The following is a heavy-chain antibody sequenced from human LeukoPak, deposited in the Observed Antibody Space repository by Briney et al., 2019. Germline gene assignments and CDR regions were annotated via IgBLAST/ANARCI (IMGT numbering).Heavy chain of an antibody. D-gene: IGHD3-22*01. CDR2: IIPILGIA. CDR3: ARYDMTRNDKVYYYYGMDV. V-gene: IGHV1-69*04. J-gene: IGHJ6*02. CDR1: GGTFSSSA. Sequence: SVKVSCKASGGTFSSSAISWVRQAPGQGLEWMGRIIPILGIANYAQKFQGRATITADKSTSTAYMELSSLRSEDTAVYYCARYDMTRNDKVYYYYGMDVWGQGTTVTVSS.